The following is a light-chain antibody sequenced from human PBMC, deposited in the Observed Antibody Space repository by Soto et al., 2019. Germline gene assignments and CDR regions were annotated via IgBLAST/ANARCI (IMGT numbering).Light chain of an antibody. Sequence: DIQLTQSPSSLSASVGDRVPITCRASQGISTLLAWYQQKPGKAPKVLIYESSLLQSGVPSRFSGSGSGTDFTLTISSLQPEDFATYYCQHFKSFPITFGQGTRLEIK. CDR2: ESS. J-gene: IGKJ5*01. CDR1: QGISTL. CDR3: QHFKSFPIT. V-gene: IGKV1-9*01.